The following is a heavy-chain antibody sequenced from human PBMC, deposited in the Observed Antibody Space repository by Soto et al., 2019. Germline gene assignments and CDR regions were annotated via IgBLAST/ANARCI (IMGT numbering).Heavy chain of an antibody. D-gene: IGHD2-8*01. CDR2: IIPILGIT. CDR1: GGTFSSYT. V-gene: IGHV1-69*02. J-gene: IGHJ3*02. Sequence: AASVKVSCKASGGTFSSYTISWVRQAPGQGLEWMGRIIPILGITNYAQKFQGRVTITADKSTSTAYMELSSLRSEDTAVYYCAMSYCTNGVCYENDAFDIWGQGTMVTVSS. CDR3: AMSYCTNGVCYENDAFDI.